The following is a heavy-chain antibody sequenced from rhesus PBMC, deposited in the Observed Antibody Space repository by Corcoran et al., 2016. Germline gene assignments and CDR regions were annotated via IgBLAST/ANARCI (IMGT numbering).Heavy chain of an antibody. CDR3: ARDAIVVVFTALFDY. V-gene: IGHV4-173*01. Sequence: QLQLQESGPGLVKPSETLSLTCAVSGGSISSNYWSWIRQPPGKGLEWIGRISGSGGSTDYNPSLKSRVTISTDTSTNQFSLKLSSVTAADTAVYYCARDAIVVVFTALFDYWGQGVLVTVSS. D-gene: IGHD2-27*01. CDR1: GGSISSNY. J-gene: IGHJ4*01. CDR2: ISGSGGST.